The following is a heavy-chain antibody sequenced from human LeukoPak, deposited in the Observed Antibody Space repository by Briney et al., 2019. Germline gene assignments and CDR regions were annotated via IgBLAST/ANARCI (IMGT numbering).Heavy chain of an antibody. CDR2: ISIDGSTT. CDR3: AKGGATICDN. V-gene: IGHV3-74*01. J-gene: IGHJ4*02. D-gene: IGHD5-12*01. Sequence: GGSLRLSCVGSGFTFSSYWMHWVRQGPGKGLEWVSRISIDGSTTTYADSVKGRFTISRDNAKNTLYLQMSSLRAEDTAVYYCAKGGATICDNWGQGTLVTVSS. CDR1: GFTFSSYW.